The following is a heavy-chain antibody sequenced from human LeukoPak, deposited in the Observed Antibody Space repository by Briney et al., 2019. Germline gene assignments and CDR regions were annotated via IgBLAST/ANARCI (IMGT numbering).Heavy chain of an antibody. CDR2: IIISTGYI. D-gene: IGHD3-22*01. CDR1: GFTFSNYN. Sequence: GGSLRLSCAASGFTFSNYNMNWVRQAPGKGLEWVSSIIISTGYIYYADSVKGRFTISRDNAKSSLHLQLNSLRAEDTAVYYCARDLSVVTAMIVVVIPDAFDIWGQGTMVTVSS. J-gene: IGHJ3*02. V-gene: IGHV3-21*01. CDR3: ARDLSVVTAMIVVVIPDAFDI.